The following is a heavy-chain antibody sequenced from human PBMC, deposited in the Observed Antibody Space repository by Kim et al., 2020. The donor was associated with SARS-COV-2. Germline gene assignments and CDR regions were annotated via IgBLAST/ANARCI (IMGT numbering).Heavy chain of an antibody. J-gene: IGHJ6*01. CDR3: ARVRTVGATYYYGLDV. Sequence: GGSLRLSWSASGFSFSTYSMNWVRQAPGKGLEWVAYISSSSSNRYYADSVKGRFTISRDSAKNSLFLQMNSLRDEDTAVYYCARVRTVGATYYYGLDVWG. CDR2: ISSSSSNR. CDR1: GFSFSTYS. V-gene: IGHV3-48*02. D-gene: IGHD1-26*01.